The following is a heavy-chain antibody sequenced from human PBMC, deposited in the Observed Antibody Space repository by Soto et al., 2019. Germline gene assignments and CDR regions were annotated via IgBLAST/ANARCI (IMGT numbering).Heavy chain of an antibody. CDR1: GFTFSSYS. Sequence: GGSLRLSCAASGFTFSSYSMNWVRQAPGKGLEWVSYISSSSSTIYYADSVKGRFTISRDNAQNSLYLQMNSLRGEDTAVYYCAREIIAAAGNSFDAWGQGTLVTVSS. D-gene: IGHD6-13*01. CDR3: AREIIAAAGNSFDA. V-gene: IGHV3-48*01. J-gene: IGHJ4*02. CDR2: ISSSSSTI.